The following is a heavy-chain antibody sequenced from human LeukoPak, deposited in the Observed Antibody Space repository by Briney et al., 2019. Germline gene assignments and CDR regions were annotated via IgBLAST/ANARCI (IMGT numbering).Heavy chain of an antibody. CDR2: IIPIFGTA. CDR1: GFTFTDEY. J-gene: IGHJ3*02. V-gene: IGHV1-69*13. Sequence: SVKVSCKSSGFTFTDEYIHWVRQAPGQGLEWMGEIIPIFGTANYAQKFQGRVTITADESTSTAYMELSSLRSEDTAVYYCAMRAVAGPPPDAFDIWGQGTVVTVSS. D-gene: IGHD6-19*01. CDR3: AMRAVAGPPPDAFDI.